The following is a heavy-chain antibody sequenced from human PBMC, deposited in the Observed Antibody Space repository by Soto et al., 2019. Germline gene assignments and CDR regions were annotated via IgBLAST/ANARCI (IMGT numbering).Heavy chain of an antibody. CDR2: INHSGST. Sequence: PSETLSLTCTVSGGSISGYYWSWIRQPPGKGLEWIGEINHSGSTNYNPSLKSRVTISVDTSKNQFSLKLSSVTAADTAVYYCARLVITGIPYYFDYWGQGTLVTVSS. CDR3: ARLVITGIPYYFDY. D-gene: IGHD1-20*01. V-gene: IGHV4-34*01. J-gene: IGHJ4*02. CDR1: GGSISGYY.